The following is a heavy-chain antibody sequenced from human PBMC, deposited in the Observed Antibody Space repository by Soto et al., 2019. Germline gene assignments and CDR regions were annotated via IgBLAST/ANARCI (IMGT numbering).Heavy chain of an antibody. J-gene: IGHJ3*02. CDR1: GYSFTSYW. Sequence: PGESLKISCKGSGYSFTSYWISWVRQMPGKGLEWMGRIDPSDSYTNYSPSFQGHVTISADKSISTAYLQWSSLKASDTAMYYCARLNDYGGTWYAFDIWGQGTMVTVSS. D-gene: IGHD4-17*01. CDR2: IDPSDSYT. V-gene: IGHV5-10-1*01. CDR3: ARLNDYGGTWYAFDI.